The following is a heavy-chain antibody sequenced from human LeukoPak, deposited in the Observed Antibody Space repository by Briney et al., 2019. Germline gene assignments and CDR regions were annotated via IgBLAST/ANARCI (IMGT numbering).Heavy chain of an antibody. V-gene: IGHV1-18*01. CDR2: ISAYNENT. CDR3: SREAEGSGSFGGS. D-gene: IGHD3-10*01. Sequence: ASVNVSCTASGYTFTTYGISWVRQARGQGLEWMGWISAYNENTNYAQCFQGRVTMNTETSPTTGSLEMRSLRSDDTAGYVCSREAEGSGSFGGSWGQGPLVLVSA. CDR1: GYTFTTYG. J-gene: IGHJ5*02.